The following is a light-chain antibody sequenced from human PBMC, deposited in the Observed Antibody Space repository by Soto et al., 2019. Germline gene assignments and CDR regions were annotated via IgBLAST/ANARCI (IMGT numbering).Light chain of an antibody. CDR1: SSDVGGYNY. CDR2: EVS. J-gene: IGLJ1*01. Sequence: QSVLTQPPSASGSPGQSVTISCTGTSSDVGGYNYVSWYQQHPSKAPKLMIYEVSKRPSGVPDRFSGSKSGNTASLTVSGLQAEDEADYYCRSYAGSNNYVFGTGTKVNVL. V-gene: IGLV2-8*01. CDR3: RSYAGSNNYV.